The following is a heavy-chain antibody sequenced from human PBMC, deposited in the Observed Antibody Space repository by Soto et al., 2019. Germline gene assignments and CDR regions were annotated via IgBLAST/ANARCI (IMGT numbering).Heavy chain of an antibody. D-gene: IGHD3-3*01. J-gene: IGHJ6*03. CDR3: AKELYYDFWSGYNLYYYYYYMDV. V-gene: IGHV3-23*01. CDR1: GFTFSSYA. CDR2: ISGSGGST. Sequence: GGSLRLSCAASGFTFSSYAMSWVRQAPGKGLEWVSAISGSGGSTYYADSVKDRFTISRDNSKNTLYLQMNSLRAEDTAVYYCAKELYYDFWSGYNLYYYYYYMDVWGKGTTVTVSS.